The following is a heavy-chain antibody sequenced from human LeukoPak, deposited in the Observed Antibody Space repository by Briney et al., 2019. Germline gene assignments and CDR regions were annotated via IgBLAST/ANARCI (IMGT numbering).Heavy chain of an antibody. Sequence: GGSLRLSCAASGFTFSSYGMHWVRQAPGKGLEWVAFIRYDGSNKYYADSVKGRFTISRDNSKNTLYLQMNSLRAEDTAVYYCAKDGGSYSGGYYFDYWGQGTLVTVSS. CDR2: IRYDGSNK. CDR1: GFTFSSYG. D-gene: IGHD1-26*01. V-gene: IGHV3-30*02. CDR3: AKDGGSYSGGYYFDY. J-gene: IGHJ4*02.